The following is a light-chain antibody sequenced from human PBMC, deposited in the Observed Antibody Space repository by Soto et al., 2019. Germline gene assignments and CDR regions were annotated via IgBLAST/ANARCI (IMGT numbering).Light chain of an antibody. CDR1: QDISNY. V-gene: IGKV1-33*01. CDR3: QQYGNLPL. J-gene: IGKJ3*01. Sequence: DIQMTQSPSSLSASVGDRVTITCQASQDISNYLNWYQQKPGRAPKLLIYDASNLETGVPSRFSGSGSGTDFTFTTSSLQPEDIATYYCQQYGNLPLFGPGTKVDIK. CDR2: DAS.